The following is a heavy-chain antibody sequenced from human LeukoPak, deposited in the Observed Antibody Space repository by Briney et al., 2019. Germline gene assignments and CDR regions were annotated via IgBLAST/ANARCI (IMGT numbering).Heavy chain of an antibody. CDR3: ARDTPPPDYYGSGSYRGYFDY. Sequence: GGSLRLPCAASAFTFGSYTMNWVRQAPGKGLEWVSSISTSSSYIYYADSVKGRFTISRDDAKNSLFLQMNSLRAEDTAVYYCARDTPPPDYYGSGSYRGYFDYWGQGTLVTVSS. J-gene: IGHJ4*02. CDR1: AFTFGSYT. CDR2: ISTSSSYI. V-gene: IGHV3-21*01. D-gene: IGHD3-10*01.